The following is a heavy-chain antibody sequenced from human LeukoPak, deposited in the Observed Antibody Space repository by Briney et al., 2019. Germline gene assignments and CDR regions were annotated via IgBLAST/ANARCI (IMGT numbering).Heavy chain of an antibody. J-gene: IGHJ4*02. CDR2: IYYSEST. CDR3: ARRNLIVDIVATPSDD. V-gene: IGHV4-39*01. D-gene: IGHD5-12*01. Sequence: SETLSLTCTVSGGSISSSSYYWGWIRQPPGKGLEWIGSIYYSESTYYNPSLKSRVTISVDTSKNQFSLKLSSVTAADTAVYYCARRNLIVDIVATPSDDWGQGTLVTVSS. CDR1: GGSISSSSYY.